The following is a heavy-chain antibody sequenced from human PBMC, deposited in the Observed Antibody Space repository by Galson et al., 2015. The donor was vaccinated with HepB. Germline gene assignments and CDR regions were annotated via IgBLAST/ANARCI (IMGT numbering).Heavy chain of an antibody. CDR2: ISGGST. CDR3: AKAVYYYYMDV. J-gene: IGHJ6*03. Sequence: SLRLSCAASGFTFDDYGMSWVRQAPGKGLEWVSAISGGSTYYADSVKGRFTISRDNSKNTLYLQMNSLRAEDTAVYYCAKAVYYYYMDVWGRGTTVTVSS. V-gene: IGHV3-23*01. CDR1: GFTFDDYG.